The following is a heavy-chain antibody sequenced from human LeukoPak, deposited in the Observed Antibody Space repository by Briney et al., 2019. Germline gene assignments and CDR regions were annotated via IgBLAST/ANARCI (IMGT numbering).Heavy chain of an antibody. CDR3: AKGLFPVDTAMVRNYYYYYMDV. CDR2: ISGSGGST. D-gene: IGHD5-18*01. V-gene: IGHV3-23*01. J-gene: IGHJ6*03. CDR1: GFTFSSYG. Sequence: PGGSLRLSCAASGFTFSSYGMSWVRQAPGEGLEWVSAISGSGGSTYYADSVKGRFTISRDNSKNTLYLQMNSLRAEDTAVYYCAKGLFPVDTAMVRNYYYYYMDVWGKGTTVTISS.